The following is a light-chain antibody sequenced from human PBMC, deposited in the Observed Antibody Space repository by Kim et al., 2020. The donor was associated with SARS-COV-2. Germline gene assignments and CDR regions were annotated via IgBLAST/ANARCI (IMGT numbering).Light chain of an antibody. CDR2: ATD. V-gene: IGLV1-44*01. Sequence: QRVTISCFGSGSNIARNVVNWYQQFPGTAPKLLIYATDQRSSGVPDRFSGSRSGTSASLDISGLQSDDEADYYCGTWDDSLNEWVFGGGTKVTVL. CDR1: GSNIARNV. CDR3: GTWDDSLNEWV. J-gene: IGLJ3*02.